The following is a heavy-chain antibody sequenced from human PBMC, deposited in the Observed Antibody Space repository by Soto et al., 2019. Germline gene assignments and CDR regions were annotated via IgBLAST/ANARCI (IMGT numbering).Heavy chain of an antibody. CDR1: GYTFTSYD. V-gene: IGHV1-8*01. CDR3: ARWPDGYYYYGMDV. J-gene: IGHJ6*02. CDR2: MNPNSGNT. Sequence: QVQLVQSGAEVKKPGASVKVSCKASGYTFTSYDINRVRQATGQGLEWMGWMNPNSGNTGYAQKFQGRVTLNRQHSISTAYMELSSLRSEDPAVYYCARWPDGYYYYGMDVWGQGTTVTVSS.